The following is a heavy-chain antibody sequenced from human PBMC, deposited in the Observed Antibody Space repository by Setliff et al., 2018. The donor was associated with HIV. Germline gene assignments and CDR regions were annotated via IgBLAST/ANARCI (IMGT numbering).Heavy chain of an antibody. Sequence: GASVKVSCKASGYTLTNYGISWVRQAPGQGLEWMGWISADNGDTNYPQKLQGRVTMTTDTSTSTAYMELGSLRSDDTAVYYCARDNYDDYSRVQMDVWGKGTTVTVSS. J-gene: IGHJ6*04. CDR3: ARDNYDDYSRVQMDV. CDR1: GYTLTNYG. V-gene: IGHV1-18*01. CDR2: ISADNGDT. D-gene: IGHD4-17*01.